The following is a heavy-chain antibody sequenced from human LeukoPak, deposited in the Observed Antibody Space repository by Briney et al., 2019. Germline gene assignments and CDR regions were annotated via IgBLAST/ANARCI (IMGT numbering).Heavy chain of an antibody. CDR2: IYYSGST. V-gene: IGHV4-30-4*01. D-gene: IGHD3-22*01. CDR3: ARGAYYYYDSSGPEQDDVFDI. Sequence: PSETLSLTCTVSGGSISSGDYYWSWIRQPPGKGLEWIGYIYYSGSTYYNPSLKSRVTISVDTSKNQFSLKLSSVTAADTAVYYCARGAYYYYDSSGPEQDDVFDIWGQGTMVTVSS. CDR1: GGSISSGDYY. J-gene: IGHJ3*02.